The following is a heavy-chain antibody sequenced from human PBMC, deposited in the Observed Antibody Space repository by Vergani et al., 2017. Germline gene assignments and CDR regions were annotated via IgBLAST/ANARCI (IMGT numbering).Heavy chain of an antibody. CDR2: IRYDGSNK. CDR1: GFTFSSYG. J-gene: IGHJ4*02. Sequence: QVQLVESGGGVVQPGGSLRLSCAASGFTFSSYGMHWVRQAPGKGLEWVAFIRYDGSNKYYADSVKGRFTISRDNSKNTLYLQMNSLRAEDTAVYYCAKEGIAAGRAAFFTKYYFDYWGQGTLVTVS. V-gene: IGHV3-30*02. D-gene: IGHD6-13*01. CDR3: AKEGIAAGRAAFFTKYYFDY.